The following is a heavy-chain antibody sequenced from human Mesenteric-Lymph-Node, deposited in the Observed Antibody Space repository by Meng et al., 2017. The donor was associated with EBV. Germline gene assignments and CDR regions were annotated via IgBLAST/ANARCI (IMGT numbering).Heavy chain of an antibody. CDR3: AGAGYLQFDA. Sequence: QGGAGLSKPPETHARTSAIYGGSRGNYYWRLIRPPPWKELEWIGELNNRGNTNYNPSLKIHVTVSVDTSKNQVSLKLNSVTAADTAIYYCAGAGYLQFDAWGRGTLVTVSS. CDR1: GGSRGNYY. J-gene: IGHJ5*02. CDR2: LNNRGNT. V-gene: IGHV4-34*02. D-gene: IGHD3-3*02.